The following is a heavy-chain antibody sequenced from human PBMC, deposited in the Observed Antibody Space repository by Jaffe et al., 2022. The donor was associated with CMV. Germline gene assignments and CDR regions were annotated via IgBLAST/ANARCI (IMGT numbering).Heavy chain of an antibody. J-gene: IGHJ2*01. CDR3: ARDPTYCSGGSCYSVNWYFDL. CDR2: IKQDGSEK. V-gene: IGHV3-7*01. D-gene: IGHD2-15*01. CDR1: GFTFSSYW. Sequence: EVQLVESGGGLVQPGGSLRLSCAASGFTFSSYWMSWVRQAPGKGLEWVANIKQDGSEKYYVDSVKGRFTISRDNAKNSLYLQMNSLRAEDTAVYYCARDPTYCSGGSCYSVNWYFDLWGRGTLVTVSS.